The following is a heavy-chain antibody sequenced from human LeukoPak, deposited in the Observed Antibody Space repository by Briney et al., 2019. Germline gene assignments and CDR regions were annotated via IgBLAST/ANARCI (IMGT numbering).Heavy chain of an antibody. CDR2: INPNSGGT. D-gene: IGHD6-19*01. J-gene: IGHJ4*02. V-gene: IGHV1-2*02. Sequence: ASVKVSCKASGYTFTGYYMHWVRQAPGQGLEWMGWINPNSGGTNYAQKFQGRVTMTRDTSISTAYMELSRLRSDDTAGYYCAKASSSGWYHFDYWGQGTLVTVSS. CDR3: AKASSSGWYHFDY. CDR1: GYTFTGYY.